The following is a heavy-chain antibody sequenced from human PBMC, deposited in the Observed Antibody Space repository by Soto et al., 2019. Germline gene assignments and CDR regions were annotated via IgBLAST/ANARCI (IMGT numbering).Heavy chain of an antibody. CDR2: IYYTGDT. J-gene: IGHJ4*02. D-gene: IGHD1-1*01. CDR3: ARTARTPDS. Sequence: SETLSLTCTVSGASITTYYWSWIRQPPGQGLESIGYIYYTGDTNSNPSLKSRVTISIGTSKNQFSLKLSSVTAADTAVYYCARTARTPDSWGQGTLVTVSS. V-gene: IGHV4-59*01. CDR1: GASITTYY.